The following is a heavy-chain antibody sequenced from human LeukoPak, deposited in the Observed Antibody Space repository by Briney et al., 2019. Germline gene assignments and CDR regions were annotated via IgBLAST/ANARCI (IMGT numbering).Heavy chain of an antibody. Sequence: ASVTVSCKASGYTFNNHYMYWVRQAPGQGLEWMGRIKPKSGDTKYTQRFQGRVTMTRDTSISIAYMELSGLRSDNTAVYYCARNAGYGDLAWGQGTLVTVS. J-gene: IGHJ5*02. V-gene: IGHV1-2*06. CDR1: GYTFNNHY. CDR2: IKPKSGDT. D-gene: IGHD4-17*01. CDR3: ARNAGYGDLA.